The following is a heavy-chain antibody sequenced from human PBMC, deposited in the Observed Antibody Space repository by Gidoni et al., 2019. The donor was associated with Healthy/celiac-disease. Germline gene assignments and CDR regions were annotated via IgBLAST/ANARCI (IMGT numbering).Heavy chain of an antibody. D-gene: IGHD1-20*01. Sequence: QVHLQESGPGLVQPSQTLSPTCTVSGGSISSGGYYWSWIRQHPGKGLEWIGYIYYSGSTYYNPSLKSRVTISVDTSKNQFSLKLSAVTAADTAVYYCAREGGITGTTDYWGQGTLVTVSS. CDR3: AREGGITGTTDY. CDR1: GGSISSGGYY. CDR2: IYYSGST. J-gene: IGHJ4*02. V-gene: IGHV4-31*03.